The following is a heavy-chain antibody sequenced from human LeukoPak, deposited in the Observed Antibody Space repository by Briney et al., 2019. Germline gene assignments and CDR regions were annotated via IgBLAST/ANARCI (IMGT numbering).Heavy chain of an antibody. J-gene: IGHJ4*02. CDR1: GGSISSGPYY. CDR2: IYHGENT. D-gene: IGHD3-22*01. V-gene: IGHV4-39*01. Sequence: SETLSLTCTVSGGSISSGPYYWGWIRQPPGKGLEWIGNIYHGENTYYNPSLKSRVTISIDTSKNQFYLKLSSLTAADTAVYCCARRDDSSGYHKIFDYWGPGTLVTVSS. CDR3: ARRDDSSGYHKIFDY.